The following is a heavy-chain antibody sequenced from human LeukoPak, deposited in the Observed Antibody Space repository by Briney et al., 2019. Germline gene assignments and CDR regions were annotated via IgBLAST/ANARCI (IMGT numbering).Heavy chain of an antibody. CDR1: GFTFSNYA. CDR2: ISGTGGST. CDR3: AKEGAGFLFDY. V-gene: IGHV3-23*01. J-gene: IGHJ4*02. Sequence: PGGSLRLSCAASGFTFSNYAMSWVRQAPGKGLEWVSSISGTGGSTYYADSVKGRFTISRDNSKNTLYLQMNRLRVEDTTIYYCAKEGAGFLFDYWGQGTLVTVSS. D-gene: IGHD1-26*01.